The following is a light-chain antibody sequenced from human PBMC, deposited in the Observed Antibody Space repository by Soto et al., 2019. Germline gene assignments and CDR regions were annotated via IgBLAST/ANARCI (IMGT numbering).Light chain of an antibody. V-gene: IGLV1-44*01. Sequence: QSVLTQPPSASGTPGQRVSISCSGSSSSIGSNTVSWYQQLPGTAPKPLIYSNNQRPSGVPDRFSGSKSGTSASLAISGLQSEDEADYYCAAWDDSLNGWVFGGGTKVSVL. J-gene: IGLJ3*02. CDR1: SSSIGSNT. CDR2: SNN. CDR3: AAWDDSLNGWV.